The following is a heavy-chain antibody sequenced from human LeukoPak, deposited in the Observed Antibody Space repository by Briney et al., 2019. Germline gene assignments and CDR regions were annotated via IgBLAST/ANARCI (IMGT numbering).Heavy chain of an antibody. Sequence: TGGGLRLSGAASGCTFSKYGMHWVREAPGKGLEWVSVISYVESDKDYADSVKGRFTISRDNSKNTLYLQMTSLRTADTAVYYCAKGVVAATNAAYYGMDVSGPGTPVTASS. D-gene: IGHD2-15*01. CDR2: ISYVESDK. CDR3: AKGVVAATNAAYYGMDV. V-gene: IGHV3-30*18. J-gene: IGHJ6*02. CDR1: GCTFSKYG.